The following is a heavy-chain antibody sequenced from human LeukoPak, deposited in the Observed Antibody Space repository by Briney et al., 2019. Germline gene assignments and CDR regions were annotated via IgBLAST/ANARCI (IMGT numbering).Heavy chain of an antibody. CDR3: ARHEHLHYYGLWLDP. V-gene: IGHV4-38-2*02. CDR2: IYYSGST. J-gene: IGHJ5*02. D-gene: IGHD3-10*01. Sequence: PSETLSLTCTVAGYSISSGYYWGWIRQPPGKGLEWIGRIYYSGSTYYNPSLKSRVTLSVDTSKNHFSLRLSSVTAADTAVYYCARHEHLHYYGLWLDPWGQGSLVSVSS. CDR1: GYSISSGYY.